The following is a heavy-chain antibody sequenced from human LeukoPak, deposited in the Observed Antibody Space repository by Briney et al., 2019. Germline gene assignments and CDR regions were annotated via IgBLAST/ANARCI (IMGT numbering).Heavy chain of an antibody. Sequence: GGSPRLSCAASGFTFSSYGMHWVRQAPGKGLEWVAVIGYDGSKKYYADSVKGRFTISRDNSKNTLYLQMNSLRAEDTAVYYCARDGGFRSSVWLDYWGQGTLVTVSS. D-gene: IGHD6-6*01. CDR3: ARDGGFRSSVWLDY. CDR1: GFTFSSYG. V-gene: IGHV3-33*01. CDR2: IGYDGSKK. J-gene: IGHJ4*02.